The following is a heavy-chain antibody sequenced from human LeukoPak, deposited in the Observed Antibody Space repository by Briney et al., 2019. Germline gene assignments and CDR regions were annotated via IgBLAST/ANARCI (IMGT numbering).Heavy chain of an antibody. CDR1: GGTFSSYA. CDR2: MNPNSGNT. D-gene: IGHD5-18*01. CDR3: ARGRYSYGSVWDD. J-gene: IGHJ4*02. Sequence: ASVKVSCKASGGTFSSYAISWVRQAPGQGLEWMGWMNPNSGNTGYAQKFQGRVTMTRNTSISTAYMELSSLRSEDTAVYYCARGRYSYGSVWDDWGQGTLVTVSS. V-gene: IGHV1-8*02.